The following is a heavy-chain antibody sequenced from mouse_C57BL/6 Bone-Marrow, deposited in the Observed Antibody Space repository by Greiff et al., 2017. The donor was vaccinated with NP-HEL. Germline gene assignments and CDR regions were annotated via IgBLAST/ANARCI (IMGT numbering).Heavy chain of an antibody. CDR3: ARGDGNYVAY. CDR1: GYTFTSYW. CDR2: IDPSDSYT. Sequence: VQLQQPGAELVMPGASVKLSCKASGYTFTSYWMHWVKQRPGQGLEWIGEIDPSDSYTNYNQKFKGKSTLAVDKASSTAYMQLSSLTSEDSAVYYCARGDGNYVAYWGQGTRVTVSA. V-gene: IGHV1-69*01. J-gene: IGHJ3*01. D-gene: IGHD2-1*01.